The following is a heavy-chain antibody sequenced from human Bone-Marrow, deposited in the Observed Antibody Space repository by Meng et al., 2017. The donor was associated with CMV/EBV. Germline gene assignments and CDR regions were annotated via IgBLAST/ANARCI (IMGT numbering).Heavy chain of an antibody. D-gene: IGHD3-3*01. J-gene: IGHJ6*02. Sequence: GGSLRLSCAASGFTFSSYAMHWVRQAPGKGLEWVAVISYDGSNKYYADSVKGRFTISRDNSKNTLYLQMNSLRAEDTAVYYCARGGDYDFWSGYLHYYGMDVWGQGTTVTVSS. CDR1: GFTFSSYA. CDR2: ISYDGSNK. V-gene: IGHV3-30-3*01. CDR3: ARGGDYDFWSGYLHYYGMDV.